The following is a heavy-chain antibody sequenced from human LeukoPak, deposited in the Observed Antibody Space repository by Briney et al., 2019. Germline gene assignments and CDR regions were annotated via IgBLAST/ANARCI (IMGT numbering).Heavy chain of an antibody. V-gene: IGHV3-23*01. D-gene: IGHD1-7*01. J-gene: IGHJ4*02. Sequence: PGGSLRLSCAASGFTFSNSAMTWVRQAPGKGLGWVSAISTSGSDTIYTDSVKDRFTISRDNSKNTLYLQMNSLRAEDTAVYYCAKGGNYAPLDYWGQGTLVTVSS. CDR1: GFTFSNSA. CDR2: ISTSGSDT. CDR3: AKGGNYAPLDY.